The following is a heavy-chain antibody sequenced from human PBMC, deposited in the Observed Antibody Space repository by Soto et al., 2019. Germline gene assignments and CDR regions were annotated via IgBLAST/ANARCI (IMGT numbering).Heavy chain of an antibody. CDR1: GFTLDKYT. CDR3: ARDREPDGIWTFDS. CDR2: SFSSGGT. V-gene: IGHV3-53*01. Sequence: GGSLRLSCAAFGFTLDKYTMGWVRQAPGKGLEWVAESFSSGGTQYADSVKGRFTTSRDNSRNMVFLQMNGLRVEDTALYYCARDREPDGIWTFDSWGQGALVTVSS. D-gene: IGHD3-9*01. J-gene: IGHJ4*02.